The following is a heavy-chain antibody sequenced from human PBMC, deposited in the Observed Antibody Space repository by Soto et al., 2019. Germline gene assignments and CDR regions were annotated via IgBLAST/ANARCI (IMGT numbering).Heavy chain of an antibody. D-gene: IGHD3-22*01. Sequence: GGSLRLSCAASGFTFSSYAMSWVRQAPGKGLEWVSAISGSGGSTYYADSVKGRFTISRDNSKNTLYLQMNSLRAEDTAVYYCAKVIYYYDSSGYYYEFDYWGQGTLVTVSS. V-gene: IGHV3-23*01. CDR3: AKVIYYYDSSGYYYEFDY. CDR2: ISGSGGST. J-gene: IGHJ4*02. CDR1: GFTFSSYA.